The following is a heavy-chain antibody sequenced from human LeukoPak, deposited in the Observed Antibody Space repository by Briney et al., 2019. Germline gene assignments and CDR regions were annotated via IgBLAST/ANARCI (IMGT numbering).Heavy chain of an antibody. CDR3: ARALGRYSGSYRPRDAFDI. CDR1: GGSISSYY. V-gene: IGHV4-59*01. D-gene: IGHD1-26*01. CDR2: IFHSGST. Sequence: SETLSLTCTVSGGSISSYYWNWIRQPPGKGLEWIGYIFHSGSTNYNPSLKSRVTMSVDTSKNQFSLKLSSVTAADTAVYYCARALGRYSGSYRPRDAFDIWGQGTMVTVSS. J-gene: IGHJ3*02.